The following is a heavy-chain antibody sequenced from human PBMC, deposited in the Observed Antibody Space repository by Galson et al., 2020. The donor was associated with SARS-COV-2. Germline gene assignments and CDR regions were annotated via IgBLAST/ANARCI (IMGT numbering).Heavy chain of an antibody. V-gene: IGHV4-59*03. CDR3: ARTYSGYVPFDY. Sequence: SETLSLTCTVSGASISSYYWSWIRQSPGQGLEWIGHVSHRGNTDYNPSLKSRVTISADTSKNQFSLRLDYVTAADTAVYYCARTYSGYVPFDYWGQGTLVTVSS. CDR1: GASISSYY. J-gene: IGHJ4*02. CDR2: VSHRGNT. D-gene: IGHD5-12*01.